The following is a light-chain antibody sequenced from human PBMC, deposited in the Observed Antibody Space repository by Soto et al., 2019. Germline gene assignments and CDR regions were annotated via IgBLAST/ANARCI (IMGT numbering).Light chain of an antibody. V-gene: IGKV4-1*01. J-gene: IGKJ3*01. CDR2: WAS. CDR1: QSVLYSSNNKNY. Sequence: DIVMTQSPDSLAVSLGERATINCKSSQSVLYSSNNKNYLAWYQQKPGHPPKLLIYWASTRESGVPDRFSGSGSGTDFTLTINSLQADDVAVYYCQQFYSTPFTFGPGTTVDIK. CDR3: QQFYSTPFT.